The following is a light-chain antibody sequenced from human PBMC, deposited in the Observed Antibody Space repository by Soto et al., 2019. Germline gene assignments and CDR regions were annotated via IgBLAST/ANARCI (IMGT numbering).Light chain of an antibody. CDR2: DAS. CDR3: QQRSNWPPT. Sequence: EIVLTQSPATLSLSPGESATLSCRANQSVSSYLAWYKHKPGQAPRLLIYDASNRATGIPARFSGSGSGTDFTLTISSLEPEDFAVYYCQQRSNWPPTFGGGTKVEIK. V-gene: IGKV3-11*01. CDR1: QSVSSY. J-gene: IGKJ4*01.